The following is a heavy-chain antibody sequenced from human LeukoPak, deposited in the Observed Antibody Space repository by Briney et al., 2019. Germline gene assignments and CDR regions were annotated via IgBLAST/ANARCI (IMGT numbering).Heavy chain of an antibody. D-gene: IGHD5-24*01. J-gene: IGHJ4*02. V-gene: IGHV4-59*12. CDR2: IYYSGST. Sequence: SETLSLTCTVSGGSISSYYWSWIRQPPGKGLGWIGYIYYSGSTNYNPSLKSRVTISVDTSKNQFSLKLSSVTAADTAVYYCARARDGYNYGFDYWGQGTLVTVSS. CDR1: GGSISSYY. CDR3: ARARDGYNYGFDY.